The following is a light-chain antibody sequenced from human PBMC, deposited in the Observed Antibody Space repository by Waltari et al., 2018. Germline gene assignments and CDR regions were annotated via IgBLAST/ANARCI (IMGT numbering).Light chain of an antibody. V-gene: IGLV2-14*01. J-gene: IGLJ1*01. Sequence: QSALTQPASVSGSPGQSITISCTGTSSDIGTSNYVSWYQQRPGQAPKLMIYDVNNRPSGVSSRFSDSKSGNTASLTISGLQSEDEAEYYCSSYRSSVIYVFGTGTKVTVL. CDR1: SSDIGTSNY. CDR2: DVN. CDR3: SSYRSSVIYV.